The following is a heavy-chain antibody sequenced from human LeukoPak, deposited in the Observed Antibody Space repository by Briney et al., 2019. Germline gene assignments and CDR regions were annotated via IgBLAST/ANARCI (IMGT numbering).Heavy chain of an antibody. CDR1: GFTFSTYW. Sequence: GGSLRLSCAASGFTFSTYWMSWVRQAPGKGLQWVANIKQSGSEKYYVDSVKGRFTISRDNAKNSLYLQMNSLRAEDTAVYYCASSKGFDYWGQGTLVTVSS. V-gene: IGHV3-7*01. CDR2: IKQSGSEK. CDR3: ASSKGFDY. J-gene: IGHJ4*02.